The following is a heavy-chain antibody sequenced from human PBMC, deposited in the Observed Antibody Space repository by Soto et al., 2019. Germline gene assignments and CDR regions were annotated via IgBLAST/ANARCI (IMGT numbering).Heavy chain of an antibody. CDR3: ARGPVGATTPFDC. V-gene: IGHV1-69*12. J-gene: IGHJ4*02. D-gene: IGHD1-26*01. Sequence: QVQLVQSGAEVKKPGSPVKASCSASEATFIGYPITWVRQPPGQGLEWMGGIIPIFGTANYAQKFQGRVTITADESTSTAYMELSSLRSEDTAVYYCARGPVGATTPFDCWGQGTLVTVSS. CDR2: IIPIFGTA. CDR1: EATFIGYP.